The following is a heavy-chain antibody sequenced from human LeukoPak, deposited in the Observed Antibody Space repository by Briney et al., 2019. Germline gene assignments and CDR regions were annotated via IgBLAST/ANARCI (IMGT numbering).Heavy chain of an antibody. V-gene: IGHV4-34*01. Sequence: PSETLSLTCAVYGGSFSGYYWSWIRQPPGKGLEWIGEINHSGSTNYNPSLKSRVTISVDTSKNQFSLKLSSVTAADTAVYYCARVAEYCSSTSCYYYYYYMDVWGKGTTVTVSS. CDR1: GGSFSGYY. D-gene: IGHD2-2*01. CDR2: INHSGST. J-gene: IGHJ6*03. CDR3: ARVAEYCSSTSCYYYYYYMDV.